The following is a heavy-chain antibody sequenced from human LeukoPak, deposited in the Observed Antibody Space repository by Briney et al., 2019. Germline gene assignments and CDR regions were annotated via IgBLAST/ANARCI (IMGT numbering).Heavy chain of an antibody. V-gene: IGHV3-11*01. Sequence: GGSLRLSCAASEFTFSDYYMSWIRQAPGKGLEWVSYISYSGDTIYYADSVKGRFTVSRDNAKNSLYLQMNSLRAEDTAVYYCARLGIITAAGSNDYWGQGTLVAVSS. CDR3: ARLGIITAAGSNDY. D-gene: IGHD6-13*01. J-gene: IGHJ4*02. CDR1: EFTFSDYY. CDR2: ISYSGDTI.